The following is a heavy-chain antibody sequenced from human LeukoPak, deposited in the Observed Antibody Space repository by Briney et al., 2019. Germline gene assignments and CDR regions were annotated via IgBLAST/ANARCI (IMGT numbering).Heavy chain of an antibody. Sequence: SQTLSLTCTVSGGSISSGSYYWSWIRQPAWKGLEWIGRIYTSGSTNYNPSLKSRVTISVDTSKNQFSLKLSSVTAADTAVYYCAREYYYDSSGPGDYFDYWGQGTLVTVSS. J-gene: IGHJ4*02. CDR2: IYTSGST. CDR1: GGSISSGSYY. CDR3: AREYYYDSSGPGDYFDY. D-gene: IGHD3-22*01. V-gene: IGHV4-61*02.